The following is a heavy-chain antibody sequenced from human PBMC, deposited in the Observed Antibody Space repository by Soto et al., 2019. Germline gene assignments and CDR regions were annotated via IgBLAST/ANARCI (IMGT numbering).Heavy chain of an antibody. CDR1: GGSISSYY. J-gene: IGHJ4*02. CDR2: IYYSGST. Sequence: QVQLQESGPGLVKPSETLSLTCTVSGGSISSYYWSWIRQPPGKGLEWIGYIYYSGSTNYNPSLXXXXXXXXXXXXXXXXXXXXXXXXXXXXXXXXXXXXXXXXXXXGQGTLVTVSS. V-gene: IGHV4-59*01. CDR3: XXXXXXXXXX.